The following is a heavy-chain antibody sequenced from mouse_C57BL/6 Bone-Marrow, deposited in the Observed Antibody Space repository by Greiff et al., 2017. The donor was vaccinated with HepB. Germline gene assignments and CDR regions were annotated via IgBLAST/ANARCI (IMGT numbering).Heavy chain of an antibody. Sequence: VQLQQPGAELVKPGASVKLSCKASGYTFTSYWMHWVKQRPGHGLEWIGEILPGSGSTNYNEKFKGKATFTADTSSNTAYMQLSSLTTEDSAIYYCARDGGLHSNSGFAYWGQGTLVTVSA. D-gene: IGHD2-5*01. CDR1: GYTFTSYW. J-gene: IGHJ3*01. V-gene: IGHV1-9*01. CDR2: ILPGSGST. CDR3: ARDGGLHSNSGFAY.